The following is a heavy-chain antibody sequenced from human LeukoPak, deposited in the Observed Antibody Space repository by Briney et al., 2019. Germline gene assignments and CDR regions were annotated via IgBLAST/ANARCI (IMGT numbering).Heavy chain of an antibody. D-gene: IGHD3-22*01. CDR1: GGSISSSSYY. Sequence: PSETLSLTCTVSGGSISSSSYYWGWIRQPPGKGLEGIGSIYYSGSTYYNSSLKRRVTISVDTSKNQFSLKLSSVPAADTAVYYCARQGFRFGSSGYPFDYWGQGTLVTVSS. V-gene: IGHV4-39*01. J-gene: IGHJ4*02. CDR2: IYYSGST. CDR3: ARQGFRFGSSGYPFDY.